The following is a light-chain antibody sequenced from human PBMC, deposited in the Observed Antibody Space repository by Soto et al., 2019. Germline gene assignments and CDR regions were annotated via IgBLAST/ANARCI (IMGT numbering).Light chain of an antibody. V-gene: IGLV2-14*01. CDR1: SSDVGGYNY. Sequence: QSALTQPASVSGYPGQSITISCTGTSSDVGGYNYVSWYQQNPGKAPKLMIYEVSHRPSGVSDRFSGAESGNTASLTISGLQAEDEADYDSSSYTTSSTLVVFGGGTKLTVL. CDR3: SSYTTSSTLVV. J-gene: IGLJ3*02. CDR2: EVS.